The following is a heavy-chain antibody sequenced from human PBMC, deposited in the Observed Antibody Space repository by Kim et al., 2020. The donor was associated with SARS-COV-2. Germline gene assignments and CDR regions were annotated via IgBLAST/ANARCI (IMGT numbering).Heavy chain of an antibody. CDR2: IETGGET. D-gene: IGHD3-10*01. Sequence: GGSLRLSCAASGFTFRSHGMHWVRQVIGKGLEWISIIETGGETYYADFVEGRFTISREKAKNSLYLQMSSLRVGDTAVYYCVRDGSGSLPYSMDVWGQGTAVTVSS. J-gene: IGHJ6*02. CDR1: GFTFRSHG. V-gene: IGHV3-13*01. CDR3: VRDGSGSLPYSMDV.